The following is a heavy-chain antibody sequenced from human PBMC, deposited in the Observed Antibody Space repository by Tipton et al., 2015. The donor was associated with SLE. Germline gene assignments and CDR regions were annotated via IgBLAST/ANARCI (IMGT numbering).Heavy chain of an antibody. D-gene: IGHD1-26*01. CDR3: ARTLGAIAHTVYDAFDI. Sequence: TLSLTCTVSGGSISRYHWSWIRQPAEQELEWIGRIFTNGSTKYNPSLKSRVTMSVDTSKNQFSLRLTSVTAADTAVYYCARTLGAIAHTVYDAFDIWGQGKMVTVSS. V-gene: IGHV4-4*07. CDR2: IFTNGST. J-gene: IGHJ3*02. CDR1: GGSISRYH.